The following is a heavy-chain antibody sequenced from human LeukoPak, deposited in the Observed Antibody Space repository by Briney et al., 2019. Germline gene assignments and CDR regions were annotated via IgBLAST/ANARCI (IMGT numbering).Heavy chain of an antibody. D-gene: IGHD1-1*01. V-gene: IGHV3-53*01. CDR1: GFPPSSDY. CDR3: AAEKPGTGTFLDY. J-gene: IGHJ4*02. Sequence: PGGALRLSFFASGFPPSSDYLSRVRQAPGKGLEWVSVIYSGGSTDYADSVRGRFTISRDKSNNTLYLQMNSLRAEDTAVYFCAAEKPGTGTFLDYWGPGTLVTVSS. CDR2: IYSGGST.